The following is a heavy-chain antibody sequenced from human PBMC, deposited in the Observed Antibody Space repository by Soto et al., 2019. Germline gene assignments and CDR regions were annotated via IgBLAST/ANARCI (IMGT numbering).Heavy chain of an antibody. J-gene: IGHJ6*02. V-gene: IGHV1-69*13. Sequence: GASVKVSCKASGGTFSSYAISWVRQAPGQGLEWMGGIIPIFGTANYAQKFQGRVTITADESTSTAYMELSSLRSEDTAVYYCARDKDIVVVPAAMGYYYYGMDVWGQGTTVTVSS. CDR2: IIPIFGTA. CDR1: GGTFSSYA. D-gene: IGHD2-2*01. CDR3: ARDKDIVVVPAAMGYYYYGMDV.